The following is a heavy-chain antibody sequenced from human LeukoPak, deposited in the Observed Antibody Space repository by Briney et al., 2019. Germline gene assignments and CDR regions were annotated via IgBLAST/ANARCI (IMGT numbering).Heavy chain of an antibody. CDR1: GFTFSNFW. CDR3: AELGITMIGGV. V-gene: IGHV3-7*01. D-gene: IGHD3-10*02. J-gene: IGHJ6*04. CDR2: IKEDGSEK. Sequence: GGSLRLSCAASGFTFSNFWMSWVRQAPGKGLEWVANIKEDGSEKYYVESVTGRFTISRDNAKNSLSLQVNSLRGEDTAVYYCAELGITMIGGVWGKGTTVTISS.